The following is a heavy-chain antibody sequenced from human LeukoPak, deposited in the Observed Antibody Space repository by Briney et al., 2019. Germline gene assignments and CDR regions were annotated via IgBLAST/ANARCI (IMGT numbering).Heavy chain of an antibody. D-gene: IGHD1-26*01. J-gene: IGHJ4*02. CDR1: GYTFTSYG. CDR2: ISAYNGNT. CDR3: ARDRRWELLSYLDY. Sequence: ASVKVSCKASGYTFTSYGISWVRQAPGQGLEWMGWISAYNGNTNYAQKLQGRVTMTTDTSTSTAYMELRSLRSDDTAVYYCARDRRWELLSYLDYWGQGTLVTVSS. V-gene: IGHV1-18*01.